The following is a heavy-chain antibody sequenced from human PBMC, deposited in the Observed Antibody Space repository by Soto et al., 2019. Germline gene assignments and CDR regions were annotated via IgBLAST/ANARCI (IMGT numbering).Heavy chain of an antibody. CDR2: IYYTGST. J-gene: IGHJ4*02. CDR1: GDSINNYF. Sequence: SETLSLTCTVSGDSINNYFWSWMRQSPGKGLEWIGYIYYTGSTNYNPSLKSRVTISVDTSKNQFSLRLSSVTTADTAVYYCARGGSNFDYWGQGTLVTVSS. D-gene: IGHD2-2*01. V-gene: IGHV4-59*01. CDR3: ARGGSNFDY.